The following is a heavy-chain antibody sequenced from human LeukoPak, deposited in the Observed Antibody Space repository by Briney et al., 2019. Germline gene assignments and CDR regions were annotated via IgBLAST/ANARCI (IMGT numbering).Heavy chain of an antibody. CDR2: INHSGST. Sequence: PSKTLSLTCAVYGGSFSGYYWSWIRQPPGKGLEWIGEINHSGSTNYNPSLKSRVTISVDTSKNQFSLKLSSVTAADTAVYYCARGRGYWGQGTLVTVSS. CDR3: ARGRGY. CDR1: GGSFSGYY. V-gene: IGHV4-34*01. J-gene: IGHJ4*02.